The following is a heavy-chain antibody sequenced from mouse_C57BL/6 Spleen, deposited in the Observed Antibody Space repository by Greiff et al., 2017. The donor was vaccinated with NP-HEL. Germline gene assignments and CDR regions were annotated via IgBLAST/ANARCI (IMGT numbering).Heavy chain of an antibody. J-gene: IGHJ4*01. D-gene: IGHD2-1*01. Sequence: QLQQSGPELVKPGASVKISCKASGYSFTDYNMNWVKQSNGKSLEWIGVINPNYGTTSYNQKFKGKATLTVDQSSSTAYVQLNSLTSEDSAVYYCARGGNYRFYYAMDYWGQGTSVTVSS. V-gene: IGHV1-39*01. CDR1: GYSFTDYN. CDR2: INPNYGTT. CDR3: ARGGNYRFYYAMDY.